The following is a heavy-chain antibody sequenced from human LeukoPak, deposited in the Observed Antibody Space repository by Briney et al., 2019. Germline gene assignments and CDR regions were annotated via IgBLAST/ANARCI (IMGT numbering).Heavy chain of an antibody. CDR1: GFTLSSNY. CDR2: IYSGGST. J-gene: IGHJ4*02. D-gene: IGHD6-19*01. CDR3: ARGSYSSGWFLPNDY. V-gene: IGHV3-53*01. Sequence: GGSLRLSCAASGFTLSSNYMSWVRPAPGKGLEWVSVIYSGGSTYYADSVKGRFTISRDNSKNTVYLQMNSLRAEDTAVYYCARGSYSSGWFLPNDYWGQGTLVTVSS.